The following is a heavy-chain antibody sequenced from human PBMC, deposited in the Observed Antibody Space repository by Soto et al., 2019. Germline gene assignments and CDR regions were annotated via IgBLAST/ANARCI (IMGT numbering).Heavy chain of an antibody. D-gene: IGHD3-16*01. CDR3: ARDRDYSHTDADIDY. Sequence: ASVKVSCKTSGYNFNTYGIIWVRQAPGQGLEWTGWISGYNGYTKYTESLEDRVTLSTDTSTSTAYLELRSLRSGDTALYFCARDRDYSHTDADIDYWGQGTLVTVSS. CDR2: ISGYNGYT. V-gene: IGHV1-18*01. CDR1: GYNFNTYG. J-gene: IGHJ4*02.